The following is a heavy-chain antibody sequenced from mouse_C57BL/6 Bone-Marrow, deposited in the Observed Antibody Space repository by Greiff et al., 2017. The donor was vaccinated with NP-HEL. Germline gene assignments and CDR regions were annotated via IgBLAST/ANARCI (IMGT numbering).Heavy chain of an antibody. D-gene: IGHD4-1*01. CDR3: ARENWDWGIYFDY. CDR2: ISDGGSYT. Sequence: EVKVVESGGGLVKPGGSLKLSCAASGFTFSSYAMSWVRQTPEKRLEWVATISDGGSYTYYPDNVKGRFTISRDNAKNNLYLQMSHLKSEDTAMYYCARENWDWGIYFDYWGQGTTLTVSS. J-gene: IGHJ2*01. CDR1: GFTFSSYA. V-gene: IGHV5-4*01.